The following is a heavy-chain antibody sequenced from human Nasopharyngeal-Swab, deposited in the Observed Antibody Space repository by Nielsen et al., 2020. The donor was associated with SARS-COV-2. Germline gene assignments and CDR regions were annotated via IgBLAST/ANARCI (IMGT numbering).Heavy chain of an antibody. CDR3: ARKGSSRDGSYFDY. J-gene: IGHJ4*02. D-gene: IGHD3-10*01. CDR2: TSYDGSHK. V-gene: IGHV3-30*03. CDR1: GFTFSSYG. Sequence: GESLKISCAASGFTFSSYGMHWVRQTPGKGLEWVALTSYDGSHKYYADSVKGRFTISRDNAKNSLYLQMNSLRAEDTAVYYCARKGSSRDGSYFDYWGQGTLVTVSS.